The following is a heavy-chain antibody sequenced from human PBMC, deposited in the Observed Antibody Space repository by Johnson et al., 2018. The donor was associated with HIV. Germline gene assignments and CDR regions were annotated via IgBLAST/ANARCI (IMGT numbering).Heavy chain of an antibody. CDR2: VYSGGTT. CDR3: TRRSPYDAFDI. Sequence: VQLVESGGGLVQPGGSLRLSCAASGFTVRSDYMSWVRQAPGKGLESVSVVYSGGTTHYADSVKGRSTISRDNSKNTLYLQMNSLRAEDTAVYYCTRRSPYDAFDIWGQGTMVTVSS. J-gene: IGHJ3*02. V-gene: IGHV3-66*02. CDR1: GFTVRSDY.